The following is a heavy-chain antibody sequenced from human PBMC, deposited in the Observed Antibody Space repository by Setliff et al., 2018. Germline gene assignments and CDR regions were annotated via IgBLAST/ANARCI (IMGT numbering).Heavy chain of an antibody. CDR2: IYPDDSDT. Sequence: GESLKISCKGSGYNFASYWIAWVRQMPGKGLEWMGIIYPDDSDTGYSPSFQGQVTISADKSISTAYLQWSSLKASDTAMYYCARQIGSSLSHFYYYMDVWGKGTTVTVSS. V-gene: IGHV5-51*01. CDR3: ARQIGSSLSHFYYYMDV. CDR1: GYNFASYW. J-gene: IGHJ6*03. D-gene: IGHD6-19*01.